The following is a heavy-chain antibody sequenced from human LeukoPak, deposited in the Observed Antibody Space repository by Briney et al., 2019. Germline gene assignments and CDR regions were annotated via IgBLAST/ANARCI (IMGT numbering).Heavy chain of an antibody. D-gene: IGHD2-8*02. CDR3: AGHHPRNTVDF. J-gene: IGHJ4*02. V-gene: IGHV4-59*08. CDR2: ISDIGSI. CDR1: GASISAYS. Sequence: SETLSLTCTVSGASISAYSGTWVRQPPGKGLEWIAYISDIGSINYNPSLKSRVTISLDTSKNQFSLKLSSVTAADTAVYYCAGHHPRNTVDFWGQGTLVTVSS.